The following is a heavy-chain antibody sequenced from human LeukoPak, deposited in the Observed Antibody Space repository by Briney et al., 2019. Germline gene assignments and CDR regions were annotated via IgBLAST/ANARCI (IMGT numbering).Heavy chain of an antibody. D-gene: IGHD3-22*01. V-gene: IGHV3-74*01. CDR1: GFTFSDNW. CDR3: ARDYYDSSGYYYGQY. Sequence: PGGSLRLSCAASGFTFSDNWMHWVRQAPGKGLVWVSVISSDGRSTIYADSVKGRFTISRDNAKNSLYLQMNSLRDEDTAVYYCARDYYDSSGYYYGQYWGQGTLVTVSS. CDR2: ISSDGRST. J-gene: IGHJ1*01.